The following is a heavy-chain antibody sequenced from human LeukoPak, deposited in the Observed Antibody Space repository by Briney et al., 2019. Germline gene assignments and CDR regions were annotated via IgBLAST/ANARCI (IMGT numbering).Heavy chain of an antibody. Sequence: SVKVSCKASGGTFSSYAISWVRQAPGQGLEWMGRIIPILGIANYAQKFQGRVTITADKSTSTAYMELSSLRSEGTAVYYCARDSDDFWSGYCYGMDVWGQGTTVTVSS. CDR1: GGTFSSYA. D-gene: IGHD3-3*01. J-gene: IGHJ6*02. CDR3: ARDSDDFWSGYCYGMDV. V-gene: IGHV1-69*04. CDR2: IIPILGIA.